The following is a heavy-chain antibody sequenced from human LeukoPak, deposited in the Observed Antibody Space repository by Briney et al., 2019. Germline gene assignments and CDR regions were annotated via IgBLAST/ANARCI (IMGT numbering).Heavy chain of an antibody. CDR2: INPNNGGT. Sequence: GASVKVSCKAYGYTFTGYYMHWVRQAPGQGLEWMGWINPNNGGTKYAQRFQGRVTMTRDTSISTAYMELSRLRSDDTAVYYCARASYYYDSSGYPGYYFDYWGQGTLVTVSS. J-gene: IGHJ4*02. CDR3: ARASYYYDSSGYPGYYFDY. D-gene: IGHD3-22*01. CDR1: GYTFTGYY. V-gene: IGHV1-2*02.